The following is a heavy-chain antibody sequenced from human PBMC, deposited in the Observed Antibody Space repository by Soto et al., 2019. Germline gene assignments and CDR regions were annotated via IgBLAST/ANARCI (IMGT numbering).Heavy chain of an antibody. CDR1: GGSISSYY. D-gene: IGHD4-4*01. CDR3: ARRYSNYYYYYMDV. V-gene: IGHV4-59*08. Sequence: PSETLSLTCTVSGGSISSYYWSWIRQPPGKGLEWIGYIYYSGSTNYNPSLKSRVTISVDTSKNQFSLKLSSVTAADTAVYYCARRYSNYYYYYMDVWGKGTTVTVSS. J-gene: IGHJ6*03. CDR2: IYYSGST.